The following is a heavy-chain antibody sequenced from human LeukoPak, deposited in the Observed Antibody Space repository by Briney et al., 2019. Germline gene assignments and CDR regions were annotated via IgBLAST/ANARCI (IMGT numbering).Heavy chain of an antibody. CDR2: IYYSGST. D-gene: IGHD3-16*02. CDR1: GGSISSYY. CDR3: ARDRYMGSAYFDY. J-gene: IGHJ4*02. Sequence: SETLSLTCTVSGGSISSYYWSWIRQPPGKGLEWIGYIYYSGSTNYNPSLKSRVTISVDTSKNQFSLKLSSVTAADTAVYYCARDRYMGSAYFDYWGQGTLVTVSS. V-gene: IGHV4-59*01.